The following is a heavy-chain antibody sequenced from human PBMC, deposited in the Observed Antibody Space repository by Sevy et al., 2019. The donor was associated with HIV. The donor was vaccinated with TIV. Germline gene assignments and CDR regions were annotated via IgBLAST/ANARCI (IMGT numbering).Heavy chain of an antibody. V-gene: IGHV1-18*01. J-gene: IGHJ4*02. CDR1: GYTFTSYG. D-gene: IGHD2-2*01. CDR3: ARGEDIVVVPAAMVY. Sequence: ASVKVSCKASGYTFTSYGISWVRQAPGQGLEWMGWISAYNGNTNYAQKLQGRVTMTTDTSTSTDYMELRSLRSDDTAVYYCARGEDIVVVPAAMVYWGQGTLVTVSS. CDR2: ISAYNGNT.